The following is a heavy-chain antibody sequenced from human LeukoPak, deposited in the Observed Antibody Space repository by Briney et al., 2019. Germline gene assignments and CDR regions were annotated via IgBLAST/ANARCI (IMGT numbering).Heavy chain of an antibody. Sequence: PGGSLRLSCAASGFTFSSGAMTWVRQGPGKGLEWVSSISDSGGTTYYADSVKGRFTISRDNSKNTVYLQMNSLRAEDTALYYCAKGLGFLPQFDYWGQGTLVAVSS. V-gene: IGHV3-23*01. CDR2: ISDSGGTT. CDR3: AKGLGFLPQFDY. J-gene: IGHJ4*02. D-gene: IGHD6-19*01. CDR1: GFTFSSGA.